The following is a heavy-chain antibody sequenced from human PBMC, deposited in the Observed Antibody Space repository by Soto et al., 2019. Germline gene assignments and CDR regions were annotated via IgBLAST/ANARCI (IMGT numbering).Heavy chain of an antibody. J-gene: IGHJ6*02. Sequence: QVHLVQSGAEGRKPGASVKVSCKASGYSFTSYGISWVRQAPGQGLEWMGWISTDNGNTNYAHNLQGRGSRTIDPSTSTAYMELWSLGSDDTAVYYCARDVPDTSFFFYYYGMDVWGQVTTVTVS. CDR2: ISTDNGNT. CDR1: GYSFTSYG. V-gene: IGHV1-18*01. CDR3: ARDVPDTSFFFYYYGMDV.